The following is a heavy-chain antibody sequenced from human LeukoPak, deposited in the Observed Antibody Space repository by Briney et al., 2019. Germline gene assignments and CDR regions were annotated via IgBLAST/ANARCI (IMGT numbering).Heavy chain of an antibody. CDR1: GFTFSDYY. D-gene: IGHD3-22*01. V-gene: IGHV3-11*04. J-gene: IGHJ4*02. CDR3: ARVVYYDSSGYYSPDYYFDY. Sequence: PGGSLRFSCAASGFTFSDYYMSWIRQAPGKGLEWVSYISSSGSTIYYADSVKGRFTISRDNAKNSLYLQMNSLRAEDTAVYYCARVVYYDSSGYYSPDYYFDYWGQGTLVTVSS. CDR2: ISSSGSTI.